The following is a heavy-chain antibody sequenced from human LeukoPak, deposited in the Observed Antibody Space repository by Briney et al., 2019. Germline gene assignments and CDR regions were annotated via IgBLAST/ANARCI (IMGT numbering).Heavy chain of an antibody. D-gene: IGHD4-23*01. J-gene: IGHJ3*01. CDR1: GGTFTSYD. Sequence: ASVKVSCKASGGTFTSYDINWVRQATGQGLEWMGWMNPNSGNTGYAQKFQGRVTMTRNTSISTAYMELSSLRSEDTAVYYCAAEIYGGNTDCCTFDFWGPGTPVTVSS. CDR3: AAEIYGGNTDCCTFDF. V-gene: IGHV1-8*01. CDR2: MNPNSGNT.